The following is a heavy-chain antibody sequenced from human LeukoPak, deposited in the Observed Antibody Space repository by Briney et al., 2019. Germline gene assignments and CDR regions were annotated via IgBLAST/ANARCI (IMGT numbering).Heavy chain of an antibody. CDR3: ARVGRCSSSSCYTLDY. J-gene: IGHJ4*02. CDR2: IYSDGSNT. CDR1: GFTFSSYW. V-gene: IGHV3-74*01. Sequence: GGSLRLSCAASGFTFSSYWMHWVRQAPRQGLGLVSRIYSDGSNTNHVDSVKGRFTISRDNAKNTLYLQMNSLRAEDTAVYYCARVGRCSSSSCYTLDYWGQGSLVTVSS. D-gene: IGHD2-2*02.